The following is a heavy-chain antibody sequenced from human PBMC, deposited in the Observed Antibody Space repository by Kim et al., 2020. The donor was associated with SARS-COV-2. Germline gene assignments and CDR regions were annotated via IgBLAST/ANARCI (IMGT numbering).Heavy chain of an antibody. D-gene: IGHD1-26*01. CDR3: AKSFSGSYFGYDY. CDR2: ISYDGSNK. J-gene: IGHJ4*02. Sequence: GGSLRLSCAASGFTFNTYGMHWVRQAPGKGLEWVAVISYDGSNKYYADSVKGRFTISRDNSKNTLYLQMNSLRIEDTAVYYCAKSFSGSYFGYDYWGLGTLVTVSS. CDR1: GFTFNTYG. V-gene: IGHV3-30*18.